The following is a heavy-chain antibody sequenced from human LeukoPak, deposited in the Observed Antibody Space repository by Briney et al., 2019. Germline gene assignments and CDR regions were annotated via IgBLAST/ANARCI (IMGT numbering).Heavy chain of an antibody. CDR2: ISSSSSYI. CDR1: GFTFSSYS. V-gene: IGHV3-21*04. Sequence: PGGSLRLSCAASGFTFSSYSMNWVRQAPGKGLEWVSSISSSSSYIYYADSVKGRFTISRDNTKNTLYLQMNSLRAEDTAVYYCAKVFSAAIVDYWGQGTLVTVSS. J-gene: IGHJ4*02. CDR3: AKVFSAAIVDY. D-gene: IGHD2-2*01.